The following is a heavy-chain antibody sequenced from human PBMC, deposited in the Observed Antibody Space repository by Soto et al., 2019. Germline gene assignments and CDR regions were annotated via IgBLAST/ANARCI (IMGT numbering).Heavy chain of an antibody. CDR1: GFPFDDFA. CDR2: IRNQSYQETT. Sequence: GGSLRLSCTGSGFPFDDFAINWVRQAPGKGLEWVGLIRNQSYQETTEYAAAEKGRLIVTRDSCICRDYLQTNKPNIQPSPVYSCPGAGRPHTAYLPFKGGPGTPVDASS. V-gene: IGHV3-49*04. CDR3: PGAGRPHTAYLPFK. D-gene: IGHD2-21*01. J-gene: IGHJ4*01.